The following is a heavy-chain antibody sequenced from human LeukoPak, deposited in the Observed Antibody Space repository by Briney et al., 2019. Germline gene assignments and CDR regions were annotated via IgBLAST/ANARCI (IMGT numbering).Heavy chain of an antibody. J-gene: IGHJ3*02. Sequence: PGGSLRLSCEASGFTFSSYEMNWFRQAPGKGLEWVSYVSKSGGTMKNADSVKGRFNVSRDNAKNSLYLQMDSLTAEDTAVYYCATAVIRGRGTMVTVSS. CDR3: ATAVI. CDR1: GFTFSSYE. V-gene: IGHV3-48*03. CDR2: VSKSGGTM.